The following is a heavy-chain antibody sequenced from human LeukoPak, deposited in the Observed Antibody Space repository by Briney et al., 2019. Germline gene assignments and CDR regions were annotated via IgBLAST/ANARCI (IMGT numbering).Heavy chain of an antibody. Sequence: GESLRISCKGSGYSFTSYWIGWLRQMPGKGLEWMGIIYPGDSDTRYSPSFQGQVTISTDKSISTAYLQWSSLKASDTAMYYCARQGCSGGSCYSLGYYYYYYMDVWGKGTTVTVSS. CDR1: GYSFTSYW. CDR2: IYPGDSDT. D-gene: IGHD2-15*01. CDR3: ARQGCSGGSCYSLGYYYYYYMDV. J-gene: IGHJ6*03. V-gene: IGHV5-51*01.